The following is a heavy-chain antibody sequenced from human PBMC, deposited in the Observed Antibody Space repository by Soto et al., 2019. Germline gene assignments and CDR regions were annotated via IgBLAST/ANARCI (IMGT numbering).Heavy chain of an antibody. D-gene: IGHD1-26*01. J-gene: IGHJ4*02. CDR2: ISAYNGNT. Sequence: XSVKVSFNASGYTFTSYGISLVRQAPGQGLEWMGWISAYNGNTNYAQKLQGRVTMTTDTSTSTAYMELRSLRSYDTAVYYCARDRGGSYSDYWGQGTLVTVSS. V-gene: IGHV1-18*01. CDR1: GYTFTSYG. CDR3: ARDRGGSYSDY.